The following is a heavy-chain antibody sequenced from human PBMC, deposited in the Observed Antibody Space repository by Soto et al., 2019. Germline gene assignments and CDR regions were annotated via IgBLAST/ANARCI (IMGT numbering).Heavy chain of an antibody. CDR3: ARNYYDSGRFGLDP. Sequence: QVRLPQWGAGLLKPSETLSLTCAVYGGSFTDYYWSWIRQPPGKGLEWIGEINHSGDTNYNPSLKSRVTISGDTAKNQFSLKLSSVTAADTAVYYCARNYYDSGRFGLDPWGQGTQVTVSS. CDR2: INHSGDT. J-gene: IGHJ5*02. V-gene: IGHV4-34*01. D-gene: IGHD3-22*01. CDR1: GGSFTDYY.